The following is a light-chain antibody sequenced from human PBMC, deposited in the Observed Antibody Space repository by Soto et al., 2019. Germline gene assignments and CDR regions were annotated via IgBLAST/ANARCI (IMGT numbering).Light chain of an antibody. Sequence: QSVLTQPPSVSGAPGQRVIISCTGSNSNIGAGYEVHWFQQLPGTAPKLLIYGNINRPSGVPDRFSGSKSGTSASLAITGLQPEDEADYYCQSYDSSLSVLYVFGTVTKVTVL. CDR1: NSNIGAGYE. CDR2: GNI. V-gene: IGLV1-40*01. J-gene: IGLJ1*01. CDR3: QSYDSSLSVLYV.